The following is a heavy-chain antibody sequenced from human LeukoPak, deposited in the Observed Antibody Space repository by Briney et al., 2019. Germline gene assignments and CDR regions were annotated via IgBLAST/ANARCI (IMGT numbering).Heavy chain of an antibody. V-gene: IGHV4-59*01. J-gene: IGHJ4*02. Sequence: PSETLSLTCTVSGGSISSYYWSWIRQPPGKGLEWIGYFYNSGRSTYNPSPKSRVTISADTSKNHFSLKLNSVTTADTAVYYCTRGAGWLIDYWGQGILVTVSS. D-gene: IGHD3-16*01. CDR3: TRGAGWLIDY. CDR1: GGSISSYY. CDR2: FYNSGRS.